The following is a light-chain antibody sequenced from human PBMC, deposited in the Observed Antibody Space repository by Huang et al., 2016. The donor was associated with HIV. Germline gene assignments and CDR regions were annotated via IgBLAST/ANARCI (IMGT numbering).Light chain of an antibody. CDR2: GAS. J-gene: IGKJ1*01. V-gene: IGKV3-15*01. Sequence: DKVMTQSPATLPVSPGESATLSCRASQSVSSNLAWYQQKPGQAPRLLMYGASTRATGIPARFSGSGSGTDFTLTISSLQSEDFAVYYCQQYNNWPWTFGQGTKVEIK. CDR3: QQYNNWPWT. CDR1: QSVSSN.